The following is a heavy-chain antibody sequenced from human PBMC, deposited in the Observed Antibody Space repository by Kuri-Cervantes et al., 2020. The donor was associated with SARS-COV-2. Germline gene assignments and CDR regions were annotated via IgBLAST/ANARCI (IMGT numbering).Heavy chain of an antibody. CDR1: GYTFTGYY. V-gene: IGHV1-2*02. CDR3: ATALRTPDAFDL. D-gene: IGHD3-16*01. J-gene: IGHJ3*01. CDR2: INPSSGDT. Sequence: ASVKVSCKTSGYTFTGYYIHWVRQAPGQGLEWMGWINPSSGDTNYAQKFQGRVTMTRDTSINTAYTGLSRLTNDDTAVYYCATALRTPDAFDLWGQGTVVTVSS.